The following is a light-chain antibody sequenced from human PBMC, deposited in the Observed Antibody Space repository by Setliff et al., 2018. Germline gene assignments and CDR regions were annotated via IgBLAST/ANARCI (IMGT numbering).Light chain of an antibody. CDR3: SSYTSSSTQV. J-gene: IGLJ1*01. CDR1: SSDVGGYNY. CDR2: DVS. V-gene: IGLV2-14*03. Sequence: QSVLTQPASVSGSPGQSTTISCTGTSSDVGGYNYVSWYQQHPGKAPKLMIYDVSNRPSGVSNRFSGSKSGNTASLTTSGLQAEDEADYYCSSYTSSSTQVFGTGTKVTVL.